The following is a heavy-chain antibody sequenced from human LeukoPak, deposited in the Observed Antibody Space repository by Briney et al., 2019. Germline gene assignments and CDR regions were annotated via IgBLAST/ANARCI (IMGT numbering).Heavy chain of an antibody. CDR1: GYTFTSYG. D-gene: IGHD6-19*01. Sequence: GASVKVSCKASGYTFTSYGISWVRQAPGQGLEWMGWISAYNGNTNYAQKLQGRVTITTDTSTSTAYMELSSLRSEDTAVYYCALIAVAGKDYFDYWGQGTLVTVSS. J-gene: IGHJ4*02. CDR2: ISAYNGNT. CDR3: ALIAVAGKDYFDY. V-gene: IGHV1-18*01.